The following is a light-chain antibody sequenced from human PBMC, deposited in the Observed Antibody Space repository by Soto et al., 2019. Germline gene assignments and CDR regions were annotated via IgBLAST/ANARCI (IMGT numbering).Light chain of an antibody. J-gene: IGKJ1*01. V-gene: IGKV1-8*01. CDR1: QGISSY. CDR3: QQYNSYSRT. CDR2: AAS. Sequence: AIRMTQSPSSLSASTGGRVTITCRASQGISSYLAWYQQKPGKAPKLLIYAASTLQSGVPSRFSGSGSGTDFTLTISCLQSDDFATYYCQQYNSYSRTFGQGTKVDIK.